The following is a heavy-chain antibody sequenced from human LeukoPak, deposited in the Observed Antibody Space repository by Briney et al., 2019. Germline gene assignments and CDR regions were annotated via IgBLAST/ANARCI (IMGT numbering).Heavy chain of an antibody. V-gene: IGHV1-18*01. Sequence: ASVKVSCKASGYTFTSYGISWVRQAPGQGLEWMGWISAYNGNTNYAQKLQGRVTMTTDTSTSTAYMELRSLRSDDTAVYYCARDLGGFGYSYGYFDYWAREPWSPSPQ. J-gene: IGHJ4*02. CDR1: GYTFTSYG. D-gene: IGHD5-18*01. CDR2: ISAYNGNT. CDR3: ARDLGGFGYSYGYFDY.